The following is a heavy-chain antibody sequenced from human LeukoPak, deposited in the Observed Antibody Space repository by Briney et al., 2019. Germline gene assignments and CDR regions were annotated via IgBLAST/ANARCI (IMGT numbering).Heavy chain of an antibody. J-gene: IGHJ4*02. CDR3: AKGRTLVGGSTRSYDY. Sequence: GALRLSFAAFWFTFSRYSMNWVRQAPGKGLGWVSFICSSSSYIYYADSVKGRFTISRDNSKNTLYLQMNSLRVEDTAVYYCAKGRTLVGGSTRSYDYWGQGTLVTVSS. CDR2: ICSSSSYI. D-gene: IGHD1-26*01. V-gene: IGHV3-21*04. CDR1: WFTFSRYS.